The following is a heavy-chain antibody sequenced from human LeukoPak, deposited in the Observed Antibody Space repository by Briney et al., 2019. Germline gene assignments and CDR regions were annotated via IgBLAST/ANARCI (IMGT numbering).Heavy chain of an antibody. CDR3: ARNPGSDQPEW. CDR2: IYYSGST. V-gene: IGHV4-59*12. Sequence: SQTLSLTCTVSGGSISSYYWSWIRQPPGKGLEWIGYIYYSGSTNYNPSLKSRVTISVDTSKNQFSLKLSSVTAADTAVYYCARNPGSDQPEWWGQGTLVTVSS. CDR1: GGSISSYY. D-gene: IGHD2-21*02. J-gene: IGHJ4*02.